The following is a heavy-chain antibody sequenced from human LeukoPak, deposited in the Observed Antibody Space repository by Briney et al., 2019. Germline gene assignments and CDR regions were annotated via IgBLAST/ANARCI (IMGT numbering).Heavy chain of an antibody. J-gene: IGHJ6*02. Sequence: SETLSLTCTVSGGSISGSSYYWGWIRQPPGKGLEWIGSLSYSGSTNYNPSLKSRVTISVDTSKNQFSLKLSSVTAADTAVYYCARATLGIVVVGAPRDYYGMDVWGQGTTVTVSS. V-gene: IGHV4-39*07. CDR1: GGSISGSSYY. D-gene: IGHD2-15*01. CDR2: LSYSGST. CDR3: ARATLGIVVVGAPRDYYGMDV.